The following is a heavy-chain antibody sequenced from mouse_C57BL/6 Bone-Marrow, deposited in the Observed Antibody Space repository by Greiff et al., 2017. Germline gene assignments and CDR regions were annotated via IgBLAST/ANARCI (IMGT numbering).Heavy chain of an antibody. CDR2: ISYSGST. CDR3: ARSHYCGSSWDYFDY. Sequence: DVQLQESGPGLAKPSQTLSLTCSVTGYSITSDYWNWIRKFPGNKLEYMGYISYSGSTYYNPSLKSRSSITRDTSKNQYYLQLNSVTTEDTATYYCARSHYCGSSWDYFDYWGQGTTLTVSS. J-gene: IGHJ2*01. CDR1: GYSITSDY. D-gene: IGHD1-1*01. V-gene: IGHV3-8*01.